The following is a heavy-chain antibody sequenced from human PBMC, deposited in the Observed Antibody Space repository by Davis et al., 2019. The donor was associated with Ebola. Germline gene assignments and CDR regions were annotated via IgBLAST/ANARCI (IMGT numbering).Heavy chain of an antibody. CDR2: ISGSGGST. V-gene: IGHV3-23*01. CDR3: AKDHGHHNYDFWSGYLYYYGMDV. J-gene: IGHJ6*02. CDR1: GFTFSSYA. D-gene: IGHD3-3*01. Sequence: GESLKISCAASGFTFSSYAMHWVRQAPGKGLEWVSAISGSGGSTYYADSVKGRFTISRDNSKNTLYLQMNSLRAEDTAVYYCAKDHGHHNYDFWSGYLYYYGMDVWGQGTTVTVSS.